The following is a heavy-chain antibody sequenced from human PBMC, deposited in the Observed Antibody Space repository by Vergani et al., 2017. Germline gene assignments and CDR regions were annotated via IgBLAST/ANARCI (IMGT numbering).Heavy chain of an antibody. CDR2: IYPGDSDT. CDR1: GYSFTSYW. CDR3: AGSVVVVPVAPAEYFQH. V-gene: IGHV5-51*03. D-gene: IGHD2-2*01. Sequence: EVQLVQSGAEVKKPGESLKISCKGSGYSFTSYWIGWVRQMPGKGLGWMGIIYPGDSDTRYSPSFKGQVTIPAHKSISTAYLQWSSLKGSDPAMYYCAGSVVVVPVAPAEYFQHWGQGTLVTVSS. J-gene: IGHJ1*01.